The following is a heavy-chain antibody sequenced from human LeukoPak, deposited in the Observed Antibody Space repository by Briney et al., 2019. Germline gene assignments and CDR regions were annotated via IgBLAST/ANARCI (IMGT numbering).Heavy chain of an antibody. CDR3: ARDLYSGGSYYNYYYYYGMDV. CDR1: GYTFTSYY. Sequence: ASVKVSCKASGYTFTSYYMHWVRQAPGQGLEWMGWISAYNGNTNYAQELQGRVTMTTDTSTSTAYMELRSLRSVDTAVYYCARDLYSGGSYYNYYYYYGMDVWGQGTTVTVSS. CDR2: ISAYNGNT. J-gene: IGHJ6*02. D-gene: IGHD1-26*01. V-gene: IGHV1-18*04.